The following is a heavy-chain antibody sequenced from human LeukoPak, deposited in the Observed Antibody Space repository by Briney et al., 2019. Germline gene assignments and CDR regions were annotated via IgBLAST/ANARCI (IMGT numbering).Heavy chain of an antibody. V-gene: IGHV3-7*01. CDR1: GFTFSRYW. Sequence: PGGSLRLSCAASGFTFSRYWMSWVRQAPGKGVEWVANIKQDGSEKYYVDSVKGRFTISRDNAKNSLYLQMNSLRAEDTAVYYCAREQGGGDSSGYSINVDYWGQGTLVTVSS. J-gene: IGHJ4*02. CDR3: AREQGGGDSSGYSINVDY. CDR2: IKQDGSEK. D-gene: IGHD3-22*01.